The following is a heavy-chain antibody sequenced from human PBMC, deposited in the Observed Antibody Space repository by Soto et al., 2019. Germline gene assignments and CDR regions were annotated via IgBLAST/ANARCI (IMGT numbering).Heavy chain of an antibody. CDR3: ARHLAAGDV. J-gene: IGHJ4*02. D-gene: IGHD2-8*02. Sequence: QVQLVQSGAEVKKPGASVQVSCKASGYTFINYYIHWVRQAPGHGLEWMAIINPTGGSTNYAQKFQGRLTLTMDTSTTTVYMELSSLTSEDTAIYYCARHLAAGDVWSQGTLVTVSS. CDR1: GYTFINYY. V-gene: IGHV1-46*01. CDR2: INPTGGST.